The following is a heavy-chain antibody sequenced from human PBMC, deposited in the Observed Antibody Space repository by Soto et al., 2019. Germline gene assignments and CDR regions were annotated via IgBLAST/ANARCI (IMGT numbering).Heavy chain of an antibody. CDR1: GFTFSSYW. J-gene: IGHJ4*02. CDR2: INSDGSST. CDR3: AIRASYYDSRGYFDY. D-gene: IGHD3-22*01. Sequence: EVQLVESGGGLVQPGGSLRLSCAASGFTFSSYWMHWVRQDPGQGLVWVSRINSDGSSTSYADSVKGRFTISRDNAKNTLYRQMNSLRAEDTAVYYCAIRASYYDSRGYFDYWGQGTLVTVSS. V-gene: IGHV3-74*01.